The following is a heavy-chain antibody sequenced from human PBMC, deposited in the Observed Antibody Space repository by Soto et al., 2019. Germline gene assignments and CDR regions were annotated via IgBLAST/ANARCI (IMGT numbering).Heavy chain of an antibody. V-gene: IGHV1-46*01. J-gene: IGHJ3*01. Sequence: QVQLEQSGAEVKKPGTSVKIFCKASGYTFINYYIHWVRQGPGQGLEWTGVINPSGGRTDHSQNFQARVTVTRDASTNTVYLELRNLTSQDTAVYYCARRARGTFHGFDVWGQGTTFIVSS. CDR2: INPSGGRT. CDR1: GYTFINYY. CDR3: ARRARGTFHGFDV. D-gene: IGHD3-16*01.